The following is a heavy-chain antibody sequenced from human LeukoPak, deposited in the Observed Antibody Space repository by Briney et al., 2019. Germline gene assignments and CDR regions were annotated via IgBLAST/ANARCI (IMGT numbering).Heavy chain of an antibody. CDR3: ASGFGVVSNWFDP. CDR1: GGSISSSSYY. Sequence: PSGTLSLTCTVSGGSISSSSYYWGWIRQPPGKGLEWIGSIYYSGSTYYNPSLKSRVTISVDTSKNQFSLKLSSVTAADTAVYYCASGFGVVSNWFDPWGQGTLVTVSS. V-gene: IGHV4-39*01. D-gene: IGHD3-3*01. CDR2: IYYSGST. J-gene: IGHJ5*02.